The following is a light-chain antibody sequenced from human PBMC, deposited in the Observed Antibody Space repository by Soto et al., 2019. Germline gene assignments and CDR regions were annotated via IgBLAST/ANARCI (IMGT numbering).Light chain of an antibody. CDR3: SSCTSGNTAVA. CDR2: DVN. V-gene: IGLV2-14*03. J-gene: IGLJ2*01. CDR1: STDVGTYNY. Sequence: QSALAQPASVSGSPGQSITISCTGSSTDVGTYNYVSWYQQHPGKAPKLILYDVNNRPSGVSNRFSGSKSGNTASLTISGLQSEDEAVYYCSSCTSGNTAVAFGGGTKLTVL.